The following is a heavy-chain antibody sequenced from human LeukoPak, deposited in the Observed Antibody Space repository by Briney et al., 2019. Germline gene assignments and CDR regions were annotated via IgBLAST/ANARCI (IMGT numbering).Heavy chain of an antibody. V-gene: IGHV3-23*01. CDR2: ISGNGVGT. Sequence: GGSLRLSCAASGFTFSSSAMSWVRQAPGKGLEWVSAISGNGVGTYYADSVKGRFTISRDNSKNTLYLQMNSLRAEDTALYYCAKFSPYGDVGYWGQGTLVTVSS. CDR1: GFTFSSSA. CDR3: AKFSPYGDVGY. D-gene: IGHD4-17*01. J-gene: IGHJ4*02.